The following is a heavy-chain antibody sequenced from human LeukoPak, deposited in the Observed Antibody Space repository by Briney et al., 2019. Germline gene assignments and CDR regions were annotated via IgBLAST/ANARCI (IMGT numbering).Heavy chain of an antibody. Sequence: SETLSLSCTVSGGSIREYYLSWIRQPAGKGLEWIGRIYTSGSTNYNPSLKSRVTISVDTSKNQFSLKLSSVTAADTAVYYCARDDSSAYLDAFDIWGQGAMVTVSS. V-gene: IGHV4-4*07. CDR2: IYTSGST. J-gene: IGHJ3*02. CDR1: GGSIREYY. D-gene: IGHD3-22*01. CDR3: ARDDSSAYLDAFDI.